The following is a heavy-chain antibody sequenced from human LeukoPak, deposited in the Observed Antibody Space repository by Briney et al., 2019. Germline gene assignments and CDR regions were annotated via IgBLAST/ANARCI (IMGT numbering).Heavy chain of an antibody. V-gene: IGHV3-64*01. CDR1: GFTFSSYA. Sequence: GGSLRLSCAASGFTFSSYAMHWVRQAPGKGLQYVSAISGNGGSAYYANSVKGRFTISRDNSKNTLYLQMGSLRAEDTAVYYCASYCSGGSCCDYWGRGIMVTVSS. D-gene: IGHD2-15*01. CDR3: ASYCSGGSCCDY. CDR2: ISGNGGSA. J-gene: IGHJ4*02.